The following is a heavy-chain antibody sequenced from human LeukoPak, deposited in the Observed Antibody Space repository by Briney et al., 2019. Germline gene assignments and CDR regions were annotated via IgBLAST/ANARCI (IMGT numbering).Heavy chain of an antibody. CDR3: ARESAGYTNPYYFDY. J-gene: IGHJ4*02. V-gene: IGHV3-23*01. CDR2: ISGSGANT. Sequence: GGSLRLSCAASGFTFSTYAMSWVRQPPGKGLEWVSTISGSGANTYYADSVRGRFTISRDNSKNTLYLHMNSLSAEDTAVYYCARESAGYTNPYYFDYWGEGTHVTL. CDR1: GFTFSTYA. D-gene: IGHD3-16*02.